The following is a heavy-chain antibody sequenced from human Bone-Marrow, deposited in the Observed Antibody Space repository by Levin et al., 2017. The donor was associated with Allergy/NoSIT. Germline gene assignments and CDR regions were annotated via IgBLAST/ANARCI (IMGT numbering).Heavy chain of an antibody. J-gene: IGHJ6*02. D-gene: IGHD3-3*01. Sequence: SETLSLTCAVYGGSFSGYYWSWIRQPPGKGLEWIGEINHSGSTNYNPSLKSRVTISVDTSKNQFSLKLSSVTAADTAVYYCARVYYDFSYGMDVWGQGTTVTVSS. CDR3: ARVYYDFSYGMDV. V-gene: IGHV4-34*01. CDR2: INHSGST. CDR1: GGSFSGYY.